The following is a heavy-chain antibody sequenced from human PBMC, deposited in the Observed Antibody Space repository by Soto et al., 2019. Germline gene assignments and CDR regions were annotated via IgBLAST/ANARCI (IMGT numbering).Heavy chain of an antibody. Sequence: SETLSLTCTVSGGSISSGGYYWSWIRQHPGKGLEWIGYIYYSGSTYYNPSLKSRVSISVDTSKNQFSLKLNFVTAADTAVYYCARDSSGYYDAFDIWGQGTMVTVSS. D-gene: IGHD3-22*01. CDR3: ARDSSGYYDAFDI. V-gene: IGHV4-39*02. CDR1: GGSISSGGYY. CDR2: IYYSGST. J-gene: IGHJ3*02.